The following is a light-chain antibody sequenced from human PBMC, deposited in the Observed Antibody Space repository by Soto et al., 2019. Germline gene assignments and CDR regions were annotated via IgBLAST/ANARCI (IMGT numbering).Light chain of an antibody. CDR1: ILAKKY. CDR3: YSATDNNLRV. J-gene: IGLJ1*01. CDR2: KDS. Sequence: SYELTQPSSVSVSPGQTARITCSGDILAKKYARWFQQKPGQAPVVVIYKDSERPSGIPERFSGSSSGTTVTLTISGAQVEDEADYYCYSATDNNLRVFGTGTKLNVL. V-gene: IGLV3-27*01.